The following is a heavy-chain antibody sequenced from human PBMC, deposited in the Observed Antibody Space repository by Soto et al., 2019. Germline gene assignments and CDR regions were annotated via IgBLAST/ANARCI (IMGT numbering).Heavy chain of an antibody. CDR1: GFTFRNYD. J-gene: IGHJ6*02. Sequence: EVQLVESGGGLVQPGGSLRLSCEASGFTFRNYDMHWVRQGTGKGLEWVSGISAAGDPDSADSVEGRFTISRENAQTSFFLQMNSLRVGDTAVYYCARTDRDFYGLEVWGQGTTVIVSS. V-gene: IGHV3-13*05. CDR2: ISAAGDP. CDR3: ARTDRDFYGLEV.